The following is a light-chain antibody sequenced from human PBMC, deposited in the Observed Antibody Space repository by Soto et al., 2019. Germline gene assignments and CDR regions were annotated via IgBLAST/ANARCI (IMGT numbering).Light chain of an antibody. J-gene: IGKJ4*01. CDR2: ATS. Sequence: EIVVTQSPATLSVLPGERATFSCRPIQMVGNTFACYQQKPGQAPRLLIFATSTRATGVPARFSGSGSGTEFTLTISSLQSEDFAVYYCQQYGDWPLTFGGGAKVEIE. CDR3: QQYGDWPLT. CDR1: QMVGNT. V-gene: IGKV3-15*01.